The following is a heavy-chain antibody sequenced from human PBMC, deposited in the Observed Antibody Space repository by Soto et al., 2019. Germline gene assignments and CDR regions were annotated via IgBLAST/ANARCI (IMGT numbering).Heavy chain of an antibody. V-gene: IGHV4-59*01. CDR1: GGSISSYY. Sequence: SETLSLTCTVSGGSISSYYWSWIRQPPGKGLEWIGYIYYSGSTNYNPSLKSRVTISVDTSKNQFSLKLSSVTAADTAVYYCARGPPERYFDWPPFDYWGQGTLVTVS. D-gene: IGHD3-9*01. CDR3: ARGPPERYFDWPPFDY. J-gene: IGHJ4*02. CDR2: IYYSGST.